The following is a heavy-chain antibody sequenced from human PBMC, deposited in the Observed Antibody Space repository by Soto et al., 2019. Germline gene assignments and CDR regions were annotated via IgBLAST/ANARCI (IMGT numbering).Heavy chain of an antibody. CDR3: AKERGSRGPADY. CDR1: GFTFSTYG. V-gene: IGHV3-23*01. D-gene: IGHD3-10*01. J-gene: IGHJ4*02. Sequence: EVQLLESGGGLAQPGGSLRLSCVASGFTFSTYGMNWVRQAPGKGLEWVSAVSGSGADTYYAHSVKGRFTISRDNSKNTRYLQMNSLRAEDTAIYYCAKERGSRGPADYWGQGTLVTVSS. CDR2: VSGSGADT.